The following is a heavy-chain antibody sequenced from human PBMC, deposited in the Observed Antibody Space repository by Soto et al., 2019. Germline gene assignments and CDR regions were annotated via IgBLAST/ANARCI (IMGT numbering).Heavy chain of an antibody. CDR3: ARDKVDIGVSGTHYYYGMDV. V-gene: IGHV4-59*01. CDR1: DGSITRYY. J-gene: IGHJ6*02. D-gene: IGHD6-19*01. CDR2: THYSGST. Sequence: SETLSLTCTVSDGSITRYYWSWIRLPPWKGLEWIGYTHYSGSTNYNPSLKSRVTISVDTSKNQFSLKLSSVTAADTAVYYCARDKVDIGVSGTHYYYGMDVWGQGTTVTVSS.